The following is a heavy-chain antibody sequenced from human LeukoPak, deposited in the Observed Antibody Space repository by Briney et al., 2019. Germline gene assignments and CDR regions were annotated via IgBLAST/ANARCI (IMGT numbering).Heavy chain of an antibody. CDR2: ISGSGGST. V-gene: IGHV3-23*01. CDR3: ARRDIVVVVSASDY. CDR1: GFTFSSYA. D-gene: IGHD2-15*01. J-gene: IGHJ4*02. Sequence: GGSLRLSCAASGFTFSSYAMSWVRQAPGKGLEWVSAISGSGGSTYYADSVRGRFTISRDNSKNTVYLQMNSLRAEDAAVYYCARRDIVVVVSASDYWGQGTLVTVSS.